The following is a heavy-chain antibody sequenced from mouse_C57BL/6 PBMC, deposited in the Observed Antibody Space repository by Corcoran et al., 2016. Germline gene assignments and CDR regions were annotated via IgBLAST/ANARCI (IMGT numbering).Heavy chain of an antibody. CDR2: INTYSGVP. CDR3: ARGSSYFDY. Sequence: QIQLVQSGPELKKPGGTVKISCKASGYTFTTYGMSWVKQAPGKGLKWMGWINTYSGVPTYADDFKGRFAFSLETSASTAYLQINNLKNEDTATYFCARGSSYFDYWGQGTTLTVSS. J-gene: IGHJ2*01. V-gene: IGHV9-3*01. CDR1: GYTFTTYG. D-gene: IGHD1-1*01.